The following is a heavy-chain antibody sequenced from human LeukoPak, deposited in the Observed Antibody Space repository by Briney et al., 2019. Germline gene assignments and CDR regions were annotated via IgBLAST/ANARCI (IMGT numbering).Heavy chain of an antibody. CDR3: ARDHVPAAARCFDY. V-gene: IGHV3-21*01. D-gene: IGHD2-2*01. CDR2: ISSSDTYI. J-gene: IGHJ4*02. CDR1: GFTFSSYS. Sequence: GGSLRLSCAASGFTFSSYSMNWVRQAPGKGLEWVSSISSSDTYIYHADSVKGRFTISRDNAKNSLYLQMNSLRAEDTAVYYCARDHVPAAARCFDYWGQGTLVTVSS.